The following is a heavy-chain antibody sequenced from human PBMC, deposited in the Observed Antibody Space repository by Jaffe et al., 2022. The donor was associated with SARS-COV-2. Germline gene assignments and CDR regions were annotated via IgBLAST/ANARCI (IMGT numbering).Heavy chain of an antibody. D-gene: IGHD4-4*01. J-gene: IGHJ4*02. CDR1: GFTFGDYA. Sequence: EVQLVESGGGLVQPGRSLRLSCTASGFTFGDYAMSWVRQAPGKGLEWVGFIRSKAYGGTTEYAASVKGRFTISRDDSKSIAYLQMNSLKTEDTAVYYCTRGDGDSNLPFDYWGQGTLVTVSS. CDR3: TRGDGDSNLPFDY. V-gene: IGHV3-49*04. CDR2: IRSKAYGGTT.